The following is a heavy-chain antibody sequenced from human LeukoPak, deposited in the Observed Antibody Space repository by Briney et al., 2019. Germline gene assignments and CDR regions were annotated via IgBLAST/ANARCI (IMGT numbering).Heavy chain of an antibody. J-gene: IGHJ6*03. D-gene: IGHD2-2*02. Sequence: GGSVRLSCGAWGFTFSNYWVVCLRGSPGEGGEGLANKKQEGSEKFCVDSVEGLFTISRDSTKISVYVHINIVRDGDTAVYYCARDIGDCSSLSCYNHYYYMDVWGKGTTVTVSS. CDR2: KKQEGSEK. CDR3: ARDIGDCSSLSCYNHYYYMDV. CDR1: GFTFSNYW. V-gene: IGHV3-7*01.